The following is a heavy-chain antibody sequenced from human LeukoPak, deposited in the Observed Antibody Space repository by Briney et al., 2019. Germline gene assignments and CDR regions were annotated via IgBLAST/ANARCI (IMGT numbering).Heavy chain of an antibody. Sequence: ASVKVSCKASGYTFTGYYIHWVRQAPGQGLEWMGIINPSGGSTSSAQNFQGRVAMTRVTSTSTVYMELSSLRSEDTAVYYCTRGLYGGKRAASAFDIWGQGTMVTVSS. V-gene: IGHV1-46*01. J-gene: IGHJ3*02. CDR2: INPSGGST. CDR1: GYTFTGYY. CDR3: TRGLYGGKRAASAFDI. D-gene: IGHD4-23*01.